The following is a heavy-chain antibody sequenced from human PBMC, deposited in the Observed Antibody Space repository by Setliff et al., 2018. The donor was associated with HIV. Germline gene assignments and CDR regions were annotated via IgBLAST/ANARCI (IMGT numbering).Heavy chain of an antibody. CDR2: INPNSGGT. V-gene: IGHV1-2*02. CDR1: GYTFTGYF. CDR3: VRSQGRILGVEPHWFDP. J-gene: IGHJ5*02. Sequence: GASVKVSCKASGYTFTGYFIHWVRQAPGQGLEWMGWINPNSGGTNYAQKFQGRVTVTRDTSISTAYMELRRLRSDDTAVYYCVRSQGRILGVEPHWFDPWGQGTMVTVSS. D-gene: IGHD3-3*01.